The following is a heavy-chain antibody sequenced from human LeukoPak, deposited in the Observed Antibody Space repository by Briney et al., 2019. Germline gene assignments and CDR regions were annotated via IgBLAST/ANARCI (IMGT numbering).Heavy chain of an antibody. Sequence: PGGSLRLSCAASGFTFSTYAMGWVRQAPGKGLEWVSSIKGGGGDPFYADSVKGRFTIPRDNSKNTLFLQLNSLRAEDSAVYYCARGGHDFNPFYWWGQGTLVTVSS. CDR2: IKGGGGDP. CDR1: GFTFSTYA. CDR3: ARGGHDFNPFYW. V-gene: IGHV3-23*01. J-gene: IGHJ4*02. D-gene: IGHD2-21*02.